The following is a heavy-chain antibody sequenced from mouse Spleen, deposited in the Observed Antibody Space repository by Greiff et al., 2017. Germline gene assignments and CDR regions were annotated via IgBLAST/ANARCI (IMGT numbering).Heavy chain of an antibody. CDR3: ARGDYYGSSYDWYFDV. CDR1: GYTFTSYV. D-gene: IGHD1-1*01. V-gene: IGHV1-14*01. CDR2: INPYNDGT. Sequence: VQLQQSGPELVKPGASVKMSCKASGYTFTSYVMHWVKQKPGQGLEWIGYINPYNDGTKYNEKFKGKATLTSDKSSSTAYMELSSLTSEDSAVYYCARGDYYGSSYDWYFDVWGAGTTVTVSS. J-gene: IGHJ1*01.